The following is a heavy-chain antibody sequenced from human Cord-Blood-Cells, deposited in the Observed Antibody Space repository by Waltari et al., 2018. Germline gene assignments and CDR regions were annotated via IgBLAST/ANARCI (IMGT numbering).Heavy chain of an antibody. Sequence: EVRRVASGGGFVQPGGSLRLSCSASRFTVSSNYMSWVRQAPGKGLEWVAVIYSGGSRDYAEAGKGRVTISRDNSKNTLYRQMNSRRAEDTAVYYCESQIVSSSSWCSGSYFDYWGQGTLVTVSS. CDR2: IYSGGSR. D-gene: IGHD6-13*01. V-gene: IGHV3-66*04. CDR1: RFTVSSNY. CDR3: ESQIVSSSSWCSGSYFDY. J-gene: IGHJ4*02.